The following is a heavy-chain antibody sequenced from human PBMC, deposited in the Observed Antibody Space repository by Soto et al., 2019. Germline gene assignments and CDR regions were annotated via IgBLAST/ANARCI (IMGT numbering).Heavy chain of an antibody. CDR2: IYHSGST. J-gene: IGHJ5*02. CDR3: AREQLEGNWCDP. CDR1: GGSISSGGYS. Sequence: SETLSLTCAASGGSISSGGYSWNWIRQPPGKGLEWIGYIYHSGSTLYNPSLKSRVTISVDKSKNQFSLKLSSVTAADTAVYYCAREQLEGNWCDPWRQGTLVTVSS. D-gene: IGHD1-1*01. V-gene: IGHV4-30-2*01.